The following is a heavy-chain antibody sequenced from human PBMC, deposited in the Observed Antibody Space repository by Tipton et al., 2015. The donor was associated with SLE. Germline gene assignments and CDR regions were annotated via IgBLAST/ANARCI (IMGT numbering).Heavy chain of an antibody. D-gene: IGHD6-13*01. V-gene: IGHV4-61*09. Sequence: TLSLTCTVSGGSISSGSYYWSWIRQPAGKGLEWIGHMYTSGNTNYNPSLKSRVTMSVDSSKNQFSLKLTSVTAADTAVYYCAREFEAPAGRGAMDVWGQGTTVTVSS. CDR2: MYTSGNT. CDR3: AREFEAPAGRGAMDV. CDR1: GGSISSGSYY. J-gene: IGHJ6*02.